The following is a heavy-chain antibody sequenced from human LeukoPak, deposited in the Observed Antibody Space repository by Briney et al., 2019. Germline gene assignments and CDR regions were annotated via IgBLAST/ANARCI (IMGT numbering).Heavy chain of an antibody. V-gene: IGHV3-7*01. CDR1: GFTFSTYW. Sequence: GGSLRLSCAASGFTFSTYWMTWVRQAPGKGLEWVANIKHDGSEKYYVDSVKGRFTISRDNARNSLYLQMNSLRAEDTAVYHCAKSPTYYDFWSGYKFIDYWGQGTLVTVSS. CDR2: IKHDGSEK. D-gene: IGHD3-3*01. CDR3: AKSPTYYDFWSGYKFIDY. J-gene: IGHJ4*02.